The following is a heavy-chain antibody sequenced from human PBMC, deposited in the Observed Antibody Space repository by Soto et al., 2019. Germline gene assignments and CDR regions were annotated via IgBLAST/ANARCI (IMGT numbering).Heavy chain of an antibody. CDR1: GGSISSYY. D-gene: IGHD2-2*01. CDR3: ARRGCSSTSCYED. Sequence: QVQLQESGPGLVKPSETLSLTCTVSGGSISSYYWSWIRQPPGKGLEWIGYIYYSGSTNYNPSPKSRFTISVDTSKNQFSLKLGSVTAADTAVYYCARRGCSSTSCYEDWGQGTLVTVSS. CDR2: IYYSGST. J-gene: IGHJ4*02. V-gene: IGHV4-59*08.